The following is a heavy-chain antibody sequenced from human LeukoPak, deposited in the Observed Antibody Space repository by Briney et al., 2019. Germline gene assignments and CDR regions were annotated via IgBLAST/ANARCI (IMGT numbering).Heavy chain of an antibody. CDR2: ISGNGRST. D-gene: IGHD6-19*01. V-gene: IGHV3-23*01. Sequence: PGGSLRLSCAASGFTSSNYGMSWVRQAPGKGLEWVSGISGNGRSTFYADSVKGRFTISRDNSKNMVYLQMNGLRAEDTAVYYCARDTRTLERSDWYGWFDPWGQGTLVTVSS. CDR3: ARDTRTLERSDWYGWFDP. CDR1: GFTSSNYG. J-gene: IGHJ5*02.